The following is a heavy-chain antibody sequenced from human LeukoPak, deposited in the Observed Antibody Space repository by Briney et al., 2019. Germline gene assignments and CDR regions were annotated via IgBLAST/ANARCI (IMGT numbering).Heavy chain of an antibody. V-gene: IGHV4-39*01. J-gene: IGHJ6*02. CDR1: GGSISSSSYY. CDR2: IYYSGST. D-gene: IGHD4-11*01. CDR3: ARQSGFYSNSSYYYYGMDV. Sequence: PSETLSLTCTVSGGSISSSSYYWGWIRQPPGKGLEWIGSIYYSGSTYYNPSLKSRVTISVDTSKNQFSLKLSSVTAADTVVYYCARQSGFYSNSSYYYYGMDVWGQGTTVTVSS.